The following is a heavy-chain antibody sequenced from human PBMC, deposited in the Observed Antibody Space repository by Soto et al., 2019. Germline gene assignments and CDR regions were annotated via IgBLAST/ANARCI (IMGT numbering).Heavy chain of an antibody. Sequence: SETLSLTCAVYVGSFSGYYWSWIRQPPGKGLEWIAEINHSGSTNCNPSLKSRVTISVDTSKNQFSLQLSSVTAADTAVYYCARVAGTSYYDIFTGYKPDIRHGAFEIWGRGTMVTVSS. D-gene: IGHD3-9*01. CDR2: INHSGST. V-gene: IGHV4-34*01. CDR3: ARVAGTSYYDIFTGYKPDIRHGAFEI. CDR1: VGSFSGYY. J-gene: IGHJ3*02.